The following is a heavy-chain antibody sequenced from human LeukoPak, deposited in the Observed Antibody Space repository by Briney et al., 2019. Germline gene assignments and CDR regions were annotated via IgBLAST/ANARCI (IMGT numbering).Heavy chain of an antibody. Sequence: GASVKVSCKASGYTFTSYYMHWVRQAPGQGLEWMGIINPSGGSTSYAQKFQGRVTMTRGTSISTAYMELSRLRSDDTAVYYCARAASRSLRMDYWGQGTLVTVSS. CDR2: INPSGGST. V-gene: IGHV1-46*01. CDR3: ARAASRSLRMDY. D-gene: IGHD2-15*01. CDR1: GYTFTSYY. J-gene: IGHJ4*02.